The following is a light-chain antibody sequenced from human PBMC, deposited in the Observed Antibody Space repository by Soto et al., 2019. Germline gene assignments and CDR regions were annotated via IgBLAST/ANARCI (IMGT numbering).Light chain of an antibody. CDR1: QSVSSSY. CDR2: GAS. J-gene: IGKJ1*01. Sequence: EIVMPQSPATLSLSPGASATLSCRASQSVSSSYLAWYQQKPGQAPRLLIYGASSRATGIPDRFSVSGSGTDFTLTISRLEPEEFAVDYCHQYNNWWTFGQGTKVDIK. CDR3: HQYNNWWT. V-gene: IGKV3D-20*02.